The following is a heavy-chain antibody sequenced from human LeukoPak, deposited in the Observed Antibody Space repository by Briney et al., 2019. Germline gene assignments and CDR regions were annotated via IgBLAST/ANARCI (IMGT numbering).Heavy chain of an antibody. J-gene: IGHJ4*02. CDR3: SRHKASGYGYEGQFYK. D-gene: IGHD5-18*01. CDR1: GGSISSYY. Sequence: SETLSLTCTVSGGSISSYYWSWIRQPPGKGLERIGYIYYSGSPNYYPSLKSRVTISVDTSENQFSLKLSSVTAADTAVYYCSRHKASGYGYEGQFYKRGQGTLVNVSS. V-gene: IGHV4-59*08. CDR2: IYYSGSP.